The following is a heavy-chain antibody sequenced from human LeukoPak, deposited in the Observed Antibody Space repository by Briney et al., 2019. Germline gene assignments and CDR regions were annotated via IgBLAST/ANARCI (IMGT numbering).Heavy chain of an antibody. D-gene: IGHD6-13*01. CDR2: INSDGSST. CDR3: ARDGTPIYSNDWVYMDV. J-gene: IGHJ6*04. CDR1: GFTFSSTW. V-gene: IGHV3-74*01. Sequence: GGSLRLSCTASGFTFSSTWMHWVRQAPGKGLVWVSRINSDGSSTIYADSVEGRFTISRDNAKNSLYLQMSNLRGEDTALYYCARDGTPIYSNDWVYMDVWGKGTTVTISS.